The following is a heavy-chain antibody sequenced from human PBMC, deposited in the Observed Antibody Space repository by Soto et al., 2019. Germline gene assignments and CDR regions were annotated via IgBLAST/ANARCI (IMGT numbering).Heavy chain of an antibody. CDR2: INHIGNT. V-gene: IGHV4-34*01. J-gene: IGHJ5*02. Sequence: QVQLQQWGAGLLKPSETLSLTCAVYGASFSGYYWTWIRQPPGKGLEWIGEINHIGNTNYNPSLKSRVTISVDTSKNQFSLKLSSVTAADTALYYCARTMTTATTSLASWGQGTLVTVSS. D-gene: IGHD4-17*01. CDR1: GASFSGYY. CDR3: ARTMTTATTSLAS.